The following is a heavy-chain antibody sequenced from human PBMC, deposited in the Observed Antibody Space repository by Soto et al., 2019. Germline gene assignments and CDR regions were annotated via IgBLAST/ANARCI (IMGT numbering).Heavy chain of an antibody. Sequence: GGSLRLSCAASGFTFSNAWMSWVRQAPGKGLEWVGRIKSKTDGGTTDYAAPVKGRFTISRDDSKNTRYLQMNSLKTEDTAVYYCTTDGRGGSYSCYYGMDVWGQGTTVTVSS. D-gene: IGHD1-26*01. V-gene: IGHV3-15*01. J-gene: IGHJ6*02. CDR2: IKSKTDGGTT. CDR1: GFTFSNAW. CDR3: TTDGRGGSYSCYYGMDV.